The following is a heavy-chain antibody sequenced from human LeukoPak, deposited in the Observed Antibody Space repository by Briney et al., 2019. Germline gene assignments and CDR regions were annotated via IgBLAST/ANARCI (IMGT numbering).Heavy chain of an antibody. V-gene: IGHV4-39*07. CDR1: GGSISSSSYY. CDR3: ARESYNWNQSNWFDP. CDR2: IYYSGST. D-gene: IGHD1-20*01. J-gene: IGHJ5*02. Sequence: SETLSLTCTVSGGSISSSSYYWGWIRQPPGKGLEWIGSIYYSGSTYYNPSLKSRVTISVDTSKNQFSLKLSSVTAADTAVYYCARESYNWNQSNWFDPWGQGTLVTVSS.